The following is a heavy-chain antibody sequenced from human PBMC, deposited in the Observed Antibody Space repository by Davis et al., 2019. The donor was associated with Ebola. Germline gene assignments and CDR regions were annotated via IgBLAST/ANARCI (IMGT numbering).Heavy chain of an antibody. Sequence: GGSLRLSCAASGFTFSSYAMSWVRQAPGKGLEWVSAISGSGGSTYYADSVKGRFTISRDNAKNSLYLQMNSLRAEDTAVYYCAREVAVANFDYWGQGTLVTVSS. V-gene: IGHV3-23*01. J-gene: IGHJ4*02. CDR3: AREVAVANFDY. CDR1: GFTFSSYA. D-gene: IGHD6-19*01. CDR2: ISGSGGST.